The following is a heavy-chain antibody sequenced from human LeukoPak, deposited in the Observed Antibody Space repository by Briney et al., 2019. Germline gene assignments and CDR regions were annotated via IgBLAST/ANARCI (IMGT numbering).Heavy chain of an antibody. Sequence: ASVKVSCKASGYTFTGYYMHWVRQAPGQGLEWMGRINPNSGGTNYAQKFQGRVIMTRDTSISTAYMELSRLRSDDTAVYYCAILDRLWFGESTTNPYYYYGMDVWGQGTTVTVSS. J-gene: IGHJ6*02. V-gene: IGHV1-2*06. CDR1: GYTFTGYY. D-gene: IGHD3-10*01. CDR3: AILDRLWFGESTTNPYYYYGMDV. CDR2: INPNSGGT.